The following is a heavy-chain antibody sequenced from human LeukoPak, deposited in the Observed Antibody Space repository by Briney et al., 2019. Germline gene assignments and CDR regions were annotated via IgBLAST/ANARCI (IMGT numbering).Heavy chain of an antibody. D-gene: IGHD4-17*01. CDR1: GFTFSSYW. CDR2: INNDGRST. Sequence: GGSLRLSCAASGFTFSSYWMHWVRQVPGKGLVWVSRINNDGRSTNYADSVKGRFTISRDNAQNTLYLQMNNLRAEDAAVYYCGRGGDHGSWFDPWGQGTLVTVSS. V-gene: IGHV3-74*01. J-gene: IGHJ5*02. CDR3: GRGGDHGSWFDP.